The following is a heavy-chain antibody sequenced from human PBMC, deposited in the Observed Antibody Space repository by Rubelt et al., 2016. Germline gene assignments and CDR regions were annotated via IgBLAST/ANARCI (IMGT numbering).Heavy chain of an antibody. J-gene: IGHJ6*03. V-gene: IGHV4-39*07. D-gene: IGHD2-15*01. CDR1: GGSISSSSYY. CDR3: ARSRRISSPMDV. CDR2: INHSGST. Sequence: QLQLQESGPGLVKPSETLSLTCTVSGGSISSSSYYCGWIRQPPGKGLEWIGEINHSGSTNYNPSLKSRVTIAVDTSKNQFSLKLSSVTAADTAVYYCARSRRISSPMDVWGKGTTVTVSS.